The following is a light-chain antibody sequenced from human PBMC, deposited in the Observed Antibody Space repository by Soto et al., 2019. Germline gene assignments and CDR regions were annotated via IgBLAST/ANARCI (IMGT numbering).Light chain of an antibody. J-gene: IGKJ5*01. Sequence: DIQMTQSPSSLSAVVGDRVTITCRASQSIGFNLNWYQQKPGKAPKLLIYGALTLQSGVPSRFSGSGSGTYFTLTISSLQPEDFATYYCQQSHSTPITFGQGTRLE. V-gene: IGKV1-39*01. CDR2: GAL. CDR3: QQSHSTPIT. CDR1: QSIGFN.